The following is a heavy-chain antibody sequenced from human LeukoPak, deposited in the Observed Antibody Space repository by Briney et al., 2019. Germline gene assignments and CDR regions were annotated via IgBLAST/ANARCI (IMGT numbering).Heavy chain of an antibody. CDR3: ARGDYSNYSYYFDY. D-gene: IGHD4-11*01. V-gene: IGHV4-61*02. CDR1: GGSISSGSYY. Sequence: SETLSLTCTVSGGSISSGSYYWSWIRQPAGKGLEWIGRIYPSGSTNYNPSLKSRVTISVDTSKNQFSLKLSSVTAADTAVYYCARGDYSNYSYYFDYWGQGTLVTVSS. CDR2: IYPSGST. J-gene: IGHJ4*02.